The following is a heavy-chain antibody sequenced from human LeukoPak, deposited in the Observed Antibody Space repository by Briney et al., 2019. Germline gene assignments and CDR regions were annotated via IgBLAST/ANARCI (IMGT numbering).Heavy chain of an antibody. CDR3: ARDHGSGDYADVNDY. V-gene: IGHV1-69*01. D-gene: IGHD4-17*01. J-gene: IGHJ4*02. CDR2: IIPIFGTA. Sequence: ASVKVSCKASGGTFSSYAISWVRQAPGQGLEWMGGIIPIFGTANYAQKFQGRVTITADESTSTAYMELSSLRSEDTAVYYCARDHGSGDYADVNDYWGQGTLVTVSS. CDR1: GGTFSSYA.